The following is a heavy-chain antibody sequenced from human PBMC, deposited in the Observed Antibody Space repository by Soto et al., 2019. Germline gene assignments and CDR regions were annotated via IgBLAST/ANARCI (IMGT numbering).Heavy chain of an antibody. D-gene: IGHD6-19*01. CDR3: ARDGSEQWSFALDY. CDR2: IWYDGSNK. Sequence: PGGSLILSCAASGFPFSSYGMHWVRTAPGKGLEWVAVIWYDGSNKYYADSVKGRFTISRDNSKNTLYLQMNSLRAEDTAVYYCARDGSEQWSFALDYWGLGTLVTVS. V-gene: IGHV3-33*01. J-gene: IGHJ4*02. CDR1: GFPFSSYG.